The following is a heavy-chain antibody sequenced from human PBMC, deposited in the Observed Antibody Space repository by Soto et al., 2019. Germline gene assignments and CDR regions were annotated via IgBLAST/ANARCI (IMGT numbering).Heavy chain of an antibody. CDR1: GFTTSSYG. Sequence: QVQLVESGGGVVQPGRSLRLSCAAAGFTTSSYGMHWVRQAPGKGLEWVASISSDGSNEDYVDSVKGRFTVSRDNSKNTLYLQMNSLRAEDTAVYFCEKGREQQLIRIGLDVWGQGTTVTISS. V-gene: IGHV3-30*18. J-gene: IGHJ6*02. CDR2: ISSDGSNE. D-gene: IGHD6-13*01. CDR3: EKGREQQLIRIGLDV.